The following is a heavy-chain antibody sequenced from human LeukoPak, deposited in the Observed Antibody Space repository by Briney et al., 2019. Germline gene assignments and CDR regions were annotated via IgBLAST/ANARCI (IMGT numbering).Heavy chain of an antibody. V-gene: IGHV3-43D*03. Sequence: PGGSLRLSCAASGFTFDDYAMHWVRQAPGKGLEWVSLISWDGGSTYYADSVKGRFTISRDNSKNSLYLQMNSLRAEDTALYYCAKEHGGYSSVRYYYYGMDVWGQGTTVTVSS. CDR3: AKEHGGYSSVRYYYYGMDV. CDR2: ISWDGGST. J-gene: IGHJ6*02. CDR1: GFTFDDYA. D-gene: IGHD5-18*01.